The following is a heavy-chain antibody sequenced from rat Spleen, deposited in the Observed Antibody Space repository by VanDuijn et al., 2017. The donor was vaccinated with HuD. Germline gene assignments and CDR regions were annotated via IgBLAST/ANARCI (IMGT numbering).Heavy chain of an antibody. CDR1: GFTFSDYY. CDR2: ISYDGGRN. V-gene: IGHV5-20*01. CDR3: TTAGRDWYFDF. J-gene: IGHJ1*01. D-gene: IGHD1-11*01. Sequence: EVQLVESDGGLVQPGRSLKLSCAASGFTFSDYYMAWVRQAPTKGLEWVATISYDGGRNFYRDSVKGRFTISRDNAKSTLYLQMDSLRSEDTATYYCTTAGRDWYFDFWGPGTMVTVSS.